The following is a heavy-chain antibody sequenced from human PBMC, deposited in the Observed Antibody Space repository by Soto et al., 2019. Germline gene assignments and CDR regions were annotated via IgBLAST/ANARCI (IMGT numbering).Heavy chain of an antibody. CDR3: ARHSVGYQLLYNWFDP. D-gene: IGHD2-2*01. J-gene: IGHJ5*02. CDR1: GASIKMDTL. V-gene: IGHV4-4*02. Sequence: PSETLSLTCAFSGASIKMDTLLSLGRPSPGKGLEWIGEIYHNGRAFDNPSLKGRVTISVDKSNNQFSLNLTSVTAADTAIFYCARHSVGYQLLYNWFDPWGQGTRVNGSS. CDR2: IYHNGRA.